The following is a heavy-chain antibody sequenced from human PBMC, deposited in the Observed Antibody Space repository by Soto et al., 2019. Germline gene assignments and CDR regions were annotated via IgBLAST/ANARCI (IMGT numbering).Heavy chain of an antibody. V-gene: IGHV4-39*01. D-gene: IGHD4-17*01. J-gene: IGHJ4*02. CDR3: SRHDYGDYVFDY. CDR2: IYYSGST. CDR1: GGSISSSSYY. Sequence: LEILSLTCTVSGGSISSSSYYWGWIRQPPGKGLEWIGSIYYSGSTHCNPSLKSRVTISVDTSKNQFSLKLSSATAADTAVYYCSRHDYGDYVFDYWGQGTLVTVSS.